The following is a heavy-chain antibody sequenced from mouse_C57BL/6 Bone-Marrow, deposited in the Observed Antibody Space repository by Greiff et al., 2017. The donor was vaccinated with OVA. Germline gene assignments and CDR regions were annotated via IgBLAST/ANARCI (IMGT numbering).Heavy chain of an antibody. D-gene: IGHD3-3*01. CDR1: GFNIKDYY. J-gene: IGHJ4*01. CDR3: ARLNGGDYYYAMDY. Sequence: VQLQPSGAELVKPGASVKLSCTASGFNIKDYYMHWVKQRTEQGLEWIGRIDPEDGETKYAPKFPGKATITADTSSNTAYLQLSSLTSEDTAVYYCARLNGGDYYYAMDYWGQGTSVTVSS. V-gene: IGHV14-2*01. CDR2: IDPEDGET.